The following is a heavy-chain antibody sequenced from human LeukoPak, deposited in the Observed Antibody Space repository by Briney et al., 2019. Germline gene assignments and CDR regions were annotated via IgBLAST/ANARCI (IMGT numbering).Heavy chain of an antibody. CDR2: IYTGGST. CDR1: GGSISSGSYD. D-gene: IGHD3-22*01. CDR3: ARHMTVTYDAFDI. V-gene: IGHV4-61*02. Sequence: SETLSLTCTVSGGSISSGSYDWSWIRQPAGKGLEWIGRIYTGGSTNYNPSLKSRVTISVDTSKNQFSLKLSSVTAADTAAYYCARHMTVTYDAFDIWGQGTMVTVSS. J-gene: IGHJ3*02.